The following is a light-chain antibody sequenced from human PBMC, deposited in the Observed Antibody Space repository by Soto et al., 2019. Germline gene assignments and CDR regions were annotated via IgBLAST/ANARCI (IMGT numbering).Light chain of an antibody. CDR1: SSDVGGYNY. CDR3: SSYTSSSTVV. CDR2: EVS. J-gene: IGLJ1*01. V-gene: IGLV2-14*01. Sequence: QSVLTQPASVSGSPGQSITISCTGTSSDVGGYNYVSWYQHHPGKAPRLIIYEVSNRPSGVSNRFSGSKSGNTASLTISGLQADDEADYYCSSYTSSSTVVFGIGTKVT.